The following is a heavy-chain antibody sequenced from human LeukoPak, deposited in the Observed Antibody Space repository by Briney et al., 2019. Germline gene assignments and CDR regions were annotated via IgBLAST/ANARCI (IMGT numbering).Heavy chain of an antibody. Sequence: GGSLRLSCAASGFTFSSYWMHWVRQAPGKGLVWVSRINSDGSSTSYADSVKGRFTISRDNAKNTLYLQMNSLRAGDTAVYYCARGPHSYGSGSYYDNWFDPWGQGTLVTVSS. D-gene: IGHD3-10*01. V-gene: IGHV3-74*01. CDR2: INSDGSST. J-gene: IGHJ5*02. CDR1: GFTFSSYW. CDR3: ARGPHSYGSGSYYDNWFDP.